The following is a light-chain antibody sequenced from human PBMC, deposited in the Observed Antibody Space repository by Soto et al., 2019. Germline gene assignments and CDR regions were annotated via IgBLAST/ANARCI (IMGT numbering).Light chain of an antibody. CDR3: AAWDDRLNGPV. V-gene: IGLV1-44*01. Sequence: QSVLTQPPSASGTPGQRVYISCSGSSSNIGSNIVNWYQQLPGTAPKLLIHSNDQRPSGVPDRFSGSKSGTSASLAISGLQSEDESEYYCAAWDDRLNGPVFGGGTKVPVL. CDR2: SND. J-gene: IGLJ3*02. CDR1: SSNIGSNI.